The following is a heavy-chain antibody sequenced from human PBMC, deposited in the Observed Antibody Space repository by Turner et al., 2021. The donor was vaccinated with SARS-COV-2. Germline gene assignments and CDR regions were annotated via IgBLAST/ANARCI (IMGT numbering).Heavy chain of an antibody. V-gene: IGHV3-13*04. CDR2: IGTAGDT. J-gene: IGHJ3*02. D-gene: IGHD3-22*01. CDR1: GFIFSSYD. CDR3: ARATDYEDSSGYYRTGAFDI. Sequence: LLVESGGGLVQRGASLRPSCAAAGFIFSSYDMHCVRQATGKGLEGVSVIGTAGDTYYPGSVKCGFTISRENAKNSLYLKMNSQRAGDTAGYYCARATDYEDSSGYYRTGAFDIWGQGTMVTVSS.